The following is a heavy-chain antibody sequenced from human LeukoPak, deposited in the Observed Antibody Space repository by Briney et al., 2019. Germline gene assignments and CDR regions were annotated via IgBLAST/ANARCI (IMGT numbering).Heavy chain of an antibody. J-gene: IGHJ4*02. CDR1: GDSINPYY. CDR3: AGTTGRYFEY. D-gene: IGHD1-26*01. Sequence: SETLSLTCTVSGDSINPYYWSWIRQPPGEGLEWIGYIFYRGSTNYSAALKSRVAISLDTSKNQFSLKLNSVSAADTAVYYCAGTTGRYFEYWGQGILVTVSS. V-gene: IGHV4-59*01. CDR2: IFYRGST.